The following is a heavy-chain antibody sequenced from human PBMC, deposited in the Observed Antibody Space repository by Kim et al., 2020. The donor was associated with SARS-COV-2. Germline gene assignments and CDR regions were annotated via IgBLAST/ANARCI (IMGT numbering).Heavy chain of an antibody. J-gene: IGHJ4*02. D-gene: IGHD6-13*01. CDR2: ISSSSSYI. CDR1: GFTFSSYS. Sequence: GGSLRLSCAASGFTFSSYSMNWVRQAPGKGLEWVSSISSSSSYIYYADSVKGRFTISRDNAKNSLYLQMNSLRAEDTAVYYCARVTGSSWNDYWGQGTLVTVSS. CDR3: ARVTGSSWNDY. V-gene: IGHV3-21*01.